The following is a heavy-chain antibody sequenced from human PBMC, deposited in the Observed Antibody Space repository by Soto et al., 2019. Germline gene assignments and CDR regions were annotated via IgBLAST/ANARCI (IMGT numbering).Heavy chain of an antibody. V-gene: IGHV3-23*01. J-gene: IGHJ4*02. CDR1: GFTFSSYA. Sequence: GRSLRLSCAASGFTFSSYAMSWVRQAPGKGLEWVSATSGSGAGTYYADSVKGRFTISRDNSKNTLYLHMNSLRAEDTAVYYWAKEAVYYGILRPEDWGQGTLVTVSS. D-gene: IGHD3-9*01. CDR2: TSGSGAGT. CDR3: AKEAVYYGILRPED.